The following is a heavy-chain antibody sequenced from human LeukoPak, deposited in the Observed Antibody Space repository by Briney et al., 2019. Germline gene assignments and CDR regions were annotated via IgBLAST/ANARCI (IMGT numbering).Heavy chain of an antibody. CDR1: GFTFSSYA. J-gene: IGHJ4*02. Sequence: PGGSLRLSCPVSGFTFSSYAMSWVRQAPGRGLEWVSVISTSGESAYYADSVEGRFTISRDNSKNTLYLQMNSLRAEDTAVYYCAKDRGSGYHYFDYWGQGTLVTVSS. CDR3: AKDRGSGYHYFDY. D-gene: IGHD3-22*01. CDR2: ISTSGESA. V-gene: IGHV3-23*01.